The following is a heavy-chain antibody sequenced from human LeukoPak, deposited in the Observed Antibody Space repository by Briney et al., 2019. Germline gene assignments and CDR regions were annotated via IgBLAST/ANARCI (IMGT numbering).Heavy chain of an antibody. CDR2: INPNRGGA. CDR3: ARGASLPTALLDS. Sequence: ASVKVSCKASGYTFTGYYMHWVRQAPGQGLEWVGWINPNRGGADYAQKFQGRVTMTRDTSISTVYMELSRLRSDDTAVFYCARGASLPTALLDSWGQGTLVTVSS. J-gene: IGHJ4*02. V-gene: IGHV1-2*02. D-gene: IGHD2-2*01. CDR1: GYTFTGYY.